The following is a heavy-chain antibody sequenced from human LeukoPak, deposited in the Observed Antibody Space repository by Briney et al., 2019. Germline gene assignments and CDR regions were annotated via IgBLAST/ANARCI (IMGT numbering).Heavy chain of an antibody. V-gene: IGHV1-2*02. J-gene: IGHJ6*03. CDR2: INPNSGAT. Sequence: EASVKVSCKASGHTFTGYYMHWVRQAPGQGLEWMGWINPNSGATNYAQKFQGRVTMTRDTSISTAYMELSRLRSDDTAVYYCATNGYYYYYMDVWGKGTTVTVSS. D-gene: IGHD2-8*01. CDR1: GHTFTGYY. CDR3: ATNGYYYYYMDV.